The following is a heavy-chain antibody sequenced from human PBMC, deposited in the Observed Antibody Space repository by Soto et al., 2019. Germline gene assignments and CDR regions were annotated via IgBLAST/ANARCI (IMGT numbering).Heavy chain of an antibody. D-gene: IGHD2-2*01. CDR1: GFTVSSNY. CDR3: AKDPRDIVVVPAVTYFDY. J-gene: IGHJ4*02. V-gene: IGHV3-53*01. CDR2: IYSGGST. Sequence: GGSLRLSCAASGFTVSSNYMSWVRQAPGKGLEWVSVIYSGGSTYYADSVRGRFTISRDNSKNTLYLQMNSLRAEDTAVYYCAKDPRDIVVVPAVTYFDYWGQGALVTVSS.